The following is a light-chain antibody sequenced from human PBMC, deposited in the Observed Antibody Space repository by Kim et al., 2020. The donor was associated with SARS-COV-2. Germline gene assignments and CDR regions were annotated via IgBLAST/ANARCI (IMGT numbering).Light chain of an antibody. CDR1: SSNIGSNY. Sequence: ELTQPPSASGTPGQRVTISCSGSSSNIGSNYVYWYQQLPGTAPKLLIYRNNQRPSGVPDRFSGSKSGTSASLAISGLRSEDEADYYCAAWDDSLEVVF. CDR2: RNN. V-gene: IGLV1-47*01. J-gene: IGLJ2*01. CDR3: AAWDDSLEVV.